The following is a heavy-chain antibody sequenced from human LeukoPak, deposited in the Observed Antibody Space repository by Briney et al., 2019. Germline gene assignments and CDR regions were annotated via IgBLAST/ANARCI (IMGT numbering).Heavy chain of an antibody. Sequence: GGSLRLSCAAPGFTFSSYAMHWVRQAPGKGLEWVAVISYDGSNKYYADSVKGRFTISRDNSKNTLYLQMNSLRAEDTAVYYCARDLNFWGYYFVYWGQGTLVTVSS. D-gene: IGHD3-16*01. CDR1: GFTFSSYA. CDR2: ISYDGSNK. CDR3: ARDLNFWGYYFVY. J-gene: IGHJ4*02. V-gene: IGHV3-30*04.